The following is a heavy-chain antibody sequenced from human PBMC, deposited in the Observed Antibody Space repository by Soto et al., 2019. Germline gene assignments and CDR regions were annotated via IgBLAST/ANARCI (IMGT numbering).Heavy chain of an antibody. V-gene: IGHV3-48*02. J-gene: IGHJ4*02. CDR2: ISSSSSTI. D-gene: IGHD3-10*01. CDR1: GFTFSSYS. Sequence: QPVGSLRLSCAASGFTFSSYSMNWVRQAPGKGLEWVSYISSSSSTIYYADSVKGRFTISRDNAKNSLYLQMNSLRDEDTAVYYCARDRVMVRGVQIDYWGQGTLVTVSS. CDR3: ARDRVMVRGVQIDY.